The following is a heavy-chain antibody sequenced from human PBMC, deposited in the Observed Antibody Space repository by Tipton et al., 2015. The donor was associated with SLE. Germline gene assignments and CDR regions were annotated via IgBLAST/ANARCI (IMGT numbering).Heavy chain of an antibody. CDR3: ARDTDRGSSAYAGAFDF. Sequence: TLSLTCAVYGGSFSVYYWTWIRQPPGKGLEWIGKINHGGSTNYNPSLKSRVTISIDTSKNQFSLNLSSVTAADTAVYYCARDTDRGSSAYAGAFDFWGQGTVVTVSS. D-gene: IGHD3-22*01. CDR1: GGSFSVYY. CDR2: INHGGST. V-gene: IGHV4-34*01. J-gene: IGHJ3*01.